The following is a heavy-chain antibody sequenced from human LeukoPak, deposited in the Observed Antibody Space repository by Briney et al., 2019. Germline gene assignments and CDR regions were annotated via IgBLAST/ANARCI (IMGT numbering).Heavy chain of an antibody. CDR1: GFTFSSYA. V-gene: IGHV3-23*01. D-gene: IGHD6-6*01. J-gene: IGHJ4*02. CDR2: IRGSGGST. CDR3: AKASGQLVPNSFFDY. Sequence: GGSLRLSCAASGFTFSSYAMSWVRQAPGKGLEWVSGIRGSGGSTYYADSVKGRFTISRDNSKNTLYLQMNSLRAEDTAVYYCAKASGQLVPNSFFDYRGQGTLVTVSS.